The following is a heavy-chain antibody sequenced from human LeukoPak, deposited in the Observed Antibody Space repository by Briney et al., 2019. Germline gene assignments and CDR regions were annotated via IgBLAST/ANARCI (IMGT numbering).Heavy chain of an antibody. J-gene: IGHJ6*02. CDR3: ARDRVLYFYYGMDV. CDR1: GFIFSDYG. Sequence: PGGSLRLSCAASGFIFSDYGMHWFRRGPGKGLEWVAIIWHDGSEKYYADSVKGRFTISRDNSKNTLYLQMNSLRAEDTAVYYCARDRVLYFYYGMDVWGQGTTVTVSS. CDR2: IWHDGSEK. D-gene: IGHD2-21*01. V-gene: IGHV3-30*02.